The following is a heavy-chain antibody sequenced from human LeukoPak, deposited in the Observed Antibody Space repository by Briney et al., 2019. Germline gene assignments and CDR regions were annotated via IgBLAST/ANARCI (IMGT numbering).Heavy chain of an antibody. CDR2: INPRDGST. V-gene: IGHV1-46*01. CDR1: GYRFTSYY. CDR3: ARDLVLHGAFDI. Sequence: ASVKVSCKASGYRFTSYYMHWVRQAPGQGFEWMGIINPRDGSTTYAQKVQGRVTMTRDTSTSTIYMELISLRSEDTALYYCARDLVLHGAFDIWGQGTMVTVSS. J-gene: IGHJ3*02.